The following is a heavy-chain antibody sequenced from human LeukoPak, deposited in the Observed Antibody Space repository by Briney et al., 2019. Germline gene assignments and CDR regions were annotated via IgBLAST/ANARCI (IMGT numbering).Heavy chain of an antibody. CDR2: ISYDGSNK. Sequence: GGSLRLSCAASGFTFSSYGMHWVRQAPGKGLEWVAVISYDGSNKYYADSVKGRFTISRDNSKNTLYLQMNSLRAEDTAVHYCAKGLNYYGSGSSVYFDYWGQGTLVTVSS. CDR1: GFTFSSYG. D-gene: IGHD3-10*01. CDR3: AKGLNYYGSGSSVYFDY. J-gene: IGHJ4*02. V-gene: IGHV3-30*18.